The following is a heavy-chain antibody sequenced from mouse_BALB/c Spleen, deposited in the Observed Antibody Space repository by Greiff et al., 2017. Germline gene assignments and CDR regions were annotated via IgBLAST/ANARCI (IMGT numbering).Heavy chain of an antibody. D-gene: IGHD2-1*01. J-gene: IGHJ3*01. CDR2: INPSNGGT. CDR1: GYTFTSYY. CDR3: ARSGSGNYEFAY. Sequence: QVQLQQPGAELVKPGASVKLSCKASGYTFTSYYMYWVKQRPGQGLEWIGGINPSNGGTNFNEKFKGKATLTSDKSSSTAYMELSSLTSEDSAVYYCARSGSGNYEFAYWGQGTLVTVSA. V-gene: IGHV1-53*01.